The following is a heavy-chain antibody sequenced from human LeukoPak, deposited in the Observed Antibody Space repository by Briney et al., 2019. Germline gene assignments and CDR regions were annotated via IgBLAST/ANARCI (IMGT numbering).Heavy chain of an antibody. CDR3: ARDRPGGSSLDY. V-gene: IGHV4-59*01. D-gene: IGHD6-13*01. CDR2: IHSSGST. J-gene: IGHJ4*02. CDR1: GGSISGDY. Sequence: NASETLSLTCTVSGGSISGDYWSWIRQSPGKGLEWIAYIHSSGSTSYNPSLKSRVTISVDTSKNEFSLKLTSVNAADTAVYYCARDRPGGSSLDYWGQGTLVTVSS.